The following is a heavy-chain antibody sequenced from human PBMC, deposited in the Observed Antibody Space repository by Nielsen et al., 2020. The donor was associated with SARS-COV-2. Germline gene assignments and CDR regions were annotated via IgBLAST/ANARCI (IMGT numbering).Heavy chain of an antibody. Sequence: ASVKVSCKASGYTFTDYYIHWVRQAPGQGLEWMGIINPGSGKTSCPHSFQDRLTLTRDTSTTTVYMELTSLTSEDTAFYYCARDRIRAGGEIPVNWGQGTLVTVSS. CDR1: GYTFTDYY. CDR3: ARDRIRAGGEIPVN. J-gene: IGHJ4*02. D-gene: IGHD1-26*01. V-gene: IGHV1-46*01. CDR2: INPGSGKT.